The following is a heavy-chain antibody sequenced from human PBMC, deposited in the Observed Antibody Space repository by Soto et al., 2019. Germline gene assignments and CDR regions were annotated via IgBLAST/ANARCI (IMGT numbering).Heavy chain of an antibody. CDR2: ISYRGST. Sequence: KTSETLSLTGTVSAGSITTSYWSWIRQPLGEALEWIGYISYRGSTNYNPSLKSRLTISIDTSKSQISLKLTSMTTADTAVYYCASSGIVGREVNTWFDPWGQGTLVTVSS. V-gene: IGHV4-59*01. CDR1: AGSITTSY. J-gene: IGHJ5*02. CDR3: ASSGIVGREVNTWFDP. D-gene: IGHD3-22*01.